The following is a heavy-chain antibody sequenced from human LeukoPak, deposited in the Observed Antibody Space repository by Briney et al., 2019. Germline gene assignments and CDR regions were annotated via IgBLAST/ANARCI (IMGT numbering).Heavy chain of an antibody. CDR1: GFTFSSYA. CDR3: TRHLAAPDSDY. J-gene: IGHJ4*02. CDR2: IRSKANSYAT. V-gene: IGHV3-73*01. Sequence: GGSLRLSCAASGFTFSSYAMNGVRQASGKGREGVGRIRSKANSYATAYAASVKGRFTISRDDSKNTAYLQMNSLKTEDTAVYYCTRHLAAPDSDYWGQGTLVTVSS. D-gene: IGHD6-6*01.